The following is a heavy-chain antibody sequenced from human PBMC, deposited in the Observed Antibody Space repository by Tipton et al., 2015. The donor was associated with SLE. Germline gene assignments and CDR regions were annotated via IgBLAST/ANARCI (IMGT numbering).Heavy chain of an antibody. CDR3: ARGVAMYWITYDDYYMDV. Sequence: TLSLTCTVSGASISTLYWSWIRQPPGKGLEWIGDINHSGRIDYNPSLMSRVTISEATSKNQFSLTLTAVTAADRGVYYCARGVAMYWITYDDYYMDVWGKGTTVTVSS. J-gene: IGHJ6*03. CDR2: INHSGRI. V-gene: IGHV4-34*01. CDR1: GASISTLY. D-gene: IGHD2-2*03.